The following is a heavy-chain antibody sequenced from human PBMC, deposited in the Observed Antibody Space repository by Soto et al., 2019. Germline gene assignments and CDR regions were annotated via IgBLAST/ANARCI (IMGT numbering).Heavy chain of an antibody. CDR2: IYTSGST. Sequence: SETLSLTCTVSGGSISSYYWSWIRQPAGKGLEWIGRIYTSGSTNYNPSLKSRVTMSVDTSKNQFSLKLSSVTAADTAVYYCATLAGSSTSSYQYYGMDVWGQGTTVTVSS. D-gene: IGHD6-13*01. CDR3: ATLAGSSTSSYQYYGMDV. CDR1: GGSISSYY. J-gene: IGHJ6*02. V-gene: IGHV4-4*07.